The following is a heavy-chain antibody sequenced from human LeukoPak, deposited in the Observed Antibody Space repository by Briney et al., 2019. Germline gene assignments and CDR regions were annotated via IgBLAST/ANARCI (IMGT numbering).Heavy chain of an antibody. D-gene: IGHD4-11*01. V-gene: IGHV3-30*18. CDR2: ISYDESNK. CDR1: GFTFRSYG. CDR3: AKSTTVTTQQRGYFDY. Sequence: PGGSLRLSCAASGFTFRSYGMHWVRQAPGKGLEWVAVISYDESNKYFADSVKGRFTISRDNPKNTLYLQMNSLRTEDTAVYYCAKSTTVTTQQRGYFDYWGQGTLVTVSS. J-gene: IGHJ4*02.